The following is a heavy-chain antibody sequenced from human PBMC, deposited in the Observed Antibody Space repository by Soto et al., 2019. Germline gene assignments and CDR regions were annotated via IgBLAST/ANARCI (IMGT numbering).Heavy chain of an antibody. CDR3: TRAGFGHGLDV. J-gene: IGHJ6*02. CDR1: VFTASDHY. Sequence: PGGSLRLCCAVSVFTASDHYMDWVRQAPGKGLEWVGRSKSKPNNYITEYSASVKGRFTISRDESENSLYLQMNSLNNEDTAVYYCTRAGFGHGLDVWGQGTTVTVSS. D-gene: IGHD3-16*01. V-gene: IGHV3-72*01. CDR2: SKSKPNNYIT.